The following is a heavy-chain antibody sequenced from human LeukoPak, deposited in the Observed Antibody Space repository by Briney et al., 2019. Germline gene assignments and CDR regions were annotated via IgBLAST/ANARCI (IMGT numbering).Heavy chain of an antibody. D-gene: IGHD1-26*01. CDR1: GFTFSSYG. CDR3: AKDSIVGATTPDTFIDY. J-gene: IGHJ4*02. Sequence: GGSLRLSCAASGFTFSSYGMHWVRQAPGKGLEWVAVISYDGSNKYYADSVKGRFTISRDNSKNTLYLQMNSLRAEDTAVYYCAKDSIVGATTPDTFIDYWGQGTLVTVSS. CDR2: ISYDGSNK. V-gene: IGHV3-30*18.